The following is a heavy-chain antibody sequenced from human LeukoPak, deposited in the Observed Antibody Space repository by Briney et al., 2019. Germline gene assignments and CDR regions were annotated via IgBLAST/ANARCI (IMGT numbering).Heavy chain of an antibody. Sequence: PSETLSLTCTVSGGSISGTYYWSWIRQPPGKGLEWIGYIYYTGTTDSNPSLKSRVTISLDTSKNQFSLNLSSVTAADTAVYYCARDSTSGGTDYWGQGTLVTVSS. CDR2: IYYTGTT. CDR1: GGSISGTYY. V-gene: IGHV4-59*12. CDR3: ARDSTSGGTDY. D-gene: IGHD3-16*01. J-gene: IGHJ4*02.